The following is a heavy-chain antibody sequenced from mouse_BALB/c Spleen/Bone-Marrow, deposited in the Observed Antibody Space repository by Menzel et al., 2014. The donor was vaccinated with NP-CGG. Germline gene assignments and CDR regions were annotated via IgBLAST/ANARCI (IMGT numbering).Heavy chain of an antibody. CDR1: GFDFSGFW. Sequence: EVQLVESGGGLVQPGGSLELSCAASGFDFSGFWMGWVRQAPGKGLEWIGEINPDSSTINYTPSLKDRFIISRDNAKNTLYLQMSKVRSEDTALYYCARLGYYGGFAYWGQGTLVTVSA. CDR3: ARLGYYGGFAY. CDR2: INPDSSTI. V-gene: IGHV4-1*02. D-gene: IGHD2-3*01. J-gene: IGHJ3*01.